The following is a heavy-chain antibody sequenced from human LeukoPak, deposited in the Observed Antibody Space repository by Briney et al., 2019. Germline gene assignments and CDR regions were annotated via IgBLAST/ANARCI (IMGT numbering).Heavy chain of an antibody. V-gene: IGHV3-23*01. CDR2: ISGSGGST. CDR3: AKDEDYGQYILPFDY. J-gene: IGHJ4*02. CDR1: GFTFSSYA. D-gene: IGHD4-17*01. Sequence: PGGSLRLSCAASGFTFSSYAMSWVRQAPGKGLEWVSAISGSGGSTYYADSVEGRFTISRDNSKNTLYLQMNSLRAEDTAVYYRAKDEDYGQYILPFDYWGQGTLVTVSS.